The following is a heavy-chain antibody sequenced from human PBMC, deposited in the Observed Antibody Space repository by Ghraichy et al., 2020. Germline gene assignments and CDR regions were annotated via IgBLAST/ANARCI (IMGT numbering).Heavy chain of an antibody. D-gene: IGHD5-18*01. CDR3: ARAGVVWLWLREHYGMDV. Sequence: ASVKVSCKASGYTFTSYDINWVRQATGQGLEWMGWMNSNSGNTGYAQKFQGRVTMTRNTSISTAYMELSSLRSEDTAVYYCARAGVVWLWLREHYGMDVWGQGTTVTVSS. J-gene: IGHJ6*02. CDR1: GYTFTSYD. CDR2: MNSNSGNT. V-gene: IGHV1-8*01.